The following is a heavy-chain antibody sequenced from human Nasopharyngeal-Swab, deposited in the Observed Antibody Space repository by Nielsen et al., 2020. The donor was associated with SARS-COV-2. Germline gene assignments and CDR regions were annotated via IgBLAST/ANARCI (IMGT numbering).Heavy chain of an antibody. CDR1: GYRLNTYW. CDR2: IYPGDSNT. V-gene: IGHV5-51*01. D-gene: IGHD1-26*01. J-gene: IGHJ6*02. CDR3: ARPMRPMGHYYFGMDV. Sequence: GASLKISCKGSGYRLNTYWIGWVLQMPGKGLEWMGIIYPGDSNTRYSPSFQGQVTISVDKYSSTAYLQWSSLKASDTAIYYCARPMRPMGHYYFGMDVWGQGTTVTVSS.